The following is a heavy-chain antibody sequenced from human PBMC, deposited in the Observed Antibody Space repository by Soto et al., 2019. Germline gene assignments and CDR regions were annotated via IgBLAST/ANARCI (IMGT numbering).Heavy chain of an antibody. CDR3: AGEGSTSDGLDT. CDR2: INPNSGGT. Sequence: QVQLVQSGAAVKKPGASVQVSCKASGFTFTGYLIHWVRQAPGQGREWMGWINPNSGGTDYAQKFQGRVTMTRHATISTAYMERSRLRADDTAGYFCAGEGSTSDGLDTGGQGTLVTVSS. D-gene: IGHD2-15*01. V-gene: IGHV1-2*02. J-gene: IGHJ5*02. CDR1: GFTFTGYL.